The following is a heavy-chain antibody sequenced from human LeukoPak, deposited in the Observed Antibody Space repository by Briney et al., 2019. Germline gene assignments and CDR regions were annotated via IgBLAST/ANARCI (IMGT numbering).Heavy chain of an antibody. J-gene: IGHJ4*02. CDR2: IYSCGST. CDR3: AKDGDYDSTGH. CDR1: GFTVSSNF. Sequence: GGSLRLSCAVSGFTVSSNFMSWVRQAPGEGREWVSVIYSCGSTYYADSVEGRFTITRDNSKNTLYLQMNSLRAEDTAVYYCAKDGDYDSTGHWGQGTLVTVSS. D-gene: IGHD3-22*01. V-gene: IGHV3-66*01.